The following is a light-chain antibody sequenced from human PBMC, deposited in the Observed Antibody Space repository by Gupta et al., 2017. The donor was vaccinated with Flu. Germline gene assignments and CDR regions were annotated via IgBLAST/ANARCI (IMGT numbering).Light chain of an antibody. V-gene: IGKV3-20*01. CDR1: RRVRSNY. J-gene: IGKJ4*01. CDR3: QHDGYSKLT. Sequence: SSLVLSPGESVTFSCRVIRRVRSNYLAWYHQKPGQAPRLLVYSTFTKASGVPDRISGSGSGTEFTLTISRLEPEDFAVYYCQHDGYSKLTFGHGTKVEIK. CDR2: STF.